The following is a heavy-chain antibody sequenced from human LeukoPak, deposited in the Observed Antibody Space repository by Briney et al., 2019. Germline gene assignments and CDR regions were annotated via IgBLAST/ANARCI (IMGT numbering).Heavy chain of an antibody. CDR1: GDSVSSGSYY. CDR3: ARVLWFGESKKGYSYYMDV. Sequence: PSETLSLTCTVSGDSVSSGSYYWGWIRQPPGEGLEWIGSIYYSGDTYYNPSLESRVTISVDTSKNQFSLKLSSVTPADTAVYYCARVLWFGESKKGYSYYMDVWGKGTTVTVSS. D-gene: IGHD3-10*01. V-gene: IGHV4-39*01. CDR2: IYYSGDT. J-gene: IGHJ6*03.